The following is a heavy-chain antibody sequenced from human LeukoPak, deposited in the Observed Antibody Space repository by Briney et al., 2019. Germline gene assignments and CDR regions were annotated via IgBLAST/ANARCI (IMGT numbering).Heavy chain of an antibody. CDR3: ARDQEAFDY. CDR2: IYPRDGST. CDR1: GYTFIRYH. J-gene: IGHJ4*02. V-gene: IGHV1-46*01. Sequence: ASVKLSCKASGYTFIRYHMHWVRQAPGQGLEWMGMIYPRDGSTSYAQKFQGRVTVTRDTSTSTVHMELSGLRSEDTAVYYCARDQEAFDYWGQGTLVTVSS.